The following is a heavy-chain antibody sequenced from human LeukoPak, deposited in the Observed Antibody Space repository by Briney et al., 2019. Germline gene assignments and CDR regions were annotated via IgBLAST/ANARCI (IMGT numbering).Heavy chain of an antibody. D-gene: IGHD3-10*01. V-gene: IGHV4-61*02. Sequence: PSQTLSLTCTVSGGSISSGSYYWSWLRQPAGKGLEWIGRIYTSGSTNYNPPLKSRVTISVDTSKNQFSLKLSSVTAADTAVYYCARDRYYYGSGRAQFDPWGQGTLVTVSS. CDR3: ARDRYYYGSGRAQFDP. CDR2: IYTSGST. CDR1: GGSISSGSYY. J-gene: IGHJ5*02.